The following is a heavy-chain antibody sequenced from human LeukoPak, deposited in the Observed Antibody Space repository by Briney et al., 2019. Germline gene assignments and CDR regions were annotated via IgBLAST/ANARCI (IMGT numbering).Heavy chain of an antibody. D-gene: IGHD3-22*01. CDR2: IIPFFGTA. J-gene: IGHJ4*02. Sequence: EASVKVSCKASGGTFSSYAISWVRQAPGQGLEWMGGIIPFFGTANFAQKFQGRVTMTEDTSTDTAYMELSSLRSEDTAVYYCATDRQENTSGYYHVDYWGQGTLVTVSS. CDR1: GGTFSSYA. CDR3: ATDRQENTSGYYHVDY. V-gene: IGHV1-69*06.